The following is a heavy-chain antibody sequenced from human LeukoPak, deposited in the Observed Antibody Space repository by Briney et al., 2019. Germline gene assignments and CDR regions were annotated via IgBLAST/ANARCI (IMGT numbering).Heavy chain of an antibody. D-gene: IGHD1-26*01. CDR2: MWYDGSNK. Sequence: GGSLRLSCAASGFTFSSYGMHWVRQAPGKGLEWVAVMWYDGSNKYYADSVKGRFTISRDNSKNTLYLQMNSLRAEDTAVYYCAREDGSYYPPDAFDIWGQGTMVTVSS. CDR1: GFTFSSYG. J-gene: IGHJ3*02. CDR3: AREDGSYYPPDAFDI. V-gene: IGHV3-33*08.